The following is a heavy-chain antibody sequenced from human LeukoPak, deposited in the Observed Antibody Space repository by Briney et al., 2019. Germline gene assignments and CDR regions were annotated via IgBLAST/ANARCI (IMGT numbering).Heavy chain of an antibody. D-gene: IGHD6-19*01. Sequence: GGSLRLSCVASGFPFSSYGMHWVRQAPGKGLEWVAVISYDGSNKYYADSVKGRFTISSDNSKNTLYLQMNSLRAEDTAVYYCASPGYSSGWSYFDYWGQGTLVTVSS. CDR2: ISYDGSNK. CDR1: GFPFSSYG. CDR3: ASPGYSSGWSYFDY. J-gene: IGHJ4*02. V-gene: IGHV3-30*19.